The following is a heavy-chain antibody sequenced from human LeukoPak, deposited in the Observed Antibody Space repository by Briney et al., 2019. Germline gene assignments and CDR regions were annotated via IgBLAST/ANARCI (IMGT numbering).Heavy chain of an antibody. CDR2: IYWDDDK. D-gene: IGHD3-9*01. Sequence: SGPTLVKPTQTLTLTCTFSGFSLRTSEVGVGWIRQPPGKALDWLALIYWDDDKRYSPSLSSRLTITKDTSKNQVVLTMTNMDPVDTATYYCARLGGLRYNRGGTAWGQGILVTVSS. V-gene: IGHV2-5*02. J-gene: IGHJ5*02. CDR3: ARLGGLRYNRGGTA. CDR1: GFSLRTSEVG.